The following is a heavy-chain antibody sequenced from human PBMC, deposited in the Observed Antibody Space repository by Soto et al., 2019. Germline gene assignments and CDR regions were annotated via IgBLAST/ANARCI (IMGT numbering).Heavy chain of an antibody. CDR3: ARDKDRPEVGGNYYYAVDG. CDR2: IIPVFRTP. V-gene: IGHV1-69*12. D-gene: IGHD2-2*01. Sequence: QVRLVQSGAEIKKPGSSMKVSCKASGGTFSNSAISWVRQAPGQGLEWVGGIIPVFRTPDYAQKFQGRVTITADESTSTAYRELSSLRSEDTAVYYCARDKDRPEVGGNYYYAVDGWGQGTTVTVSS. J-gene: IGHJ6*02. CDR1: GGTFSNSA.